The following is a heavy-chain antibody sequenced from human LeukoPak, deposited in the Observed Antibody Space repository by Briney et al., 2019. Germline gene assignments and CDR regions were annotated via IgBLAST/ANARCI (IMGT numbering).Heavy chain of an antibody. Sequence: SETLSLTCTVSSGSISSSNYYWGWIRQPPGKGLEWIGNIYYDGSTYYNPSLKSRVTISVDTSKNQFSLKLSSVTAADTAVYYCAREDCSGGSCYSGYWGQGTLVTVSS. J-gene: IGHJ4*02. CDR2: IYYDGST. D-gene: IGHD2-15*01. CDR1: SGSISSSNYY. CDR3: AREDCSGGSCYSGY. V-gene: IGHV4-39*07.